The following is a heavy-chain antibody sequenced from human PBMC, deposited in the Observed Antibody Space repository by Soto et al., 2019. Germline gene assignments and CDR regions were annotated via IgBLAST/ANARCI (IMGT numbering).Heavy chain of an antibody. V-gene: IGHV3-30*18. CDR2: ISYDGSNK. D-gene: IGHD3-16*02. CDR3: AKEDYDYVWGSYRYPPHFDY. CDR1: GFTFSSYG. J-gene: IGHJ4*02. Sequence: PVGSLRLSCAASGFTFSSYGMRWVRQAPGKGLEWVAVISYDGSNKYYADSVKGRFTISRDNSKNTLYLQMNSLRAEDTAVYYCAKEDYDYVWGSYRYPPHFDYWGQGTLVTVSS.